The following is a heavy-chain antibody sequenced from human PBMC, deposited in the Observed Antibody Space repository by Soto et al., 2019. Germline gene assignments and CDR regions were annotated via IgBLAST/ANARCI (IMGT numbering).Heavy chain of an antibody. D-gene: IGHD3-16*02. CDR1: GFSLSASGVG. CDR3: AHSSPDRYFDV. V-gene: IGHV2-5*02. Sequence: QITMRETGPTLVKPTQTLTLTCAFSGFSLSASGVGVGWIRQPPGKALEWLALVFWDDDKFYSPPLQSRLTITKDTSKNQVVLTVTNIDPVDTATYYCAHSSPDRYFDVWGQGTMVTVSS. J-gene: IGHJ3*01. CDR2: VFWDDDK.